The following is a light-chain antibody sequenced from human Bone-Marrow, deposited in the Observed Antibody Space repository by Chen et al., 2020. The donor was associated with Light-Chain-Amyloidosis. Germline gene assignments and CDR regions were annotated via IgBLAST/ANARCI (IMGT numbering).Light chain of an antibody. Sequence: ELAWTQSPGPLSVSPGERTTLFCRASQSVGNNFLAWYQQKPGQSPRLLIYRASARATGTPDRFSGSGSGTDFTLTVTRLEPDDSAVYYCQQYANSPITFGQGTRLEIK. CDR2: RAS. V-gene: IGKV3-20*01. CDR3: QQYANSPIT. CDR1: QSVGNNF. J-gene: IGKJ5*01.